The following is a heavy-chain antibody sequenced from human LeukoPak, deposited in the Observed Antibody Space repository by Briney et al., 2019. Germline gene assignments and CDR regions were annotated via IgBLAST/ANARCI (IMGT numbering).Heavy chain of an antibody. Sequence: PSETLSLTCTVSGGSVNSGRYYWTWIRQPAGKGLEWIGRLYTNDNTNYNPSLESRVSISLDTSKSQFYLQLTSVTAADTAVYFCARGVVTDDYSMDVWGKGTTVTVSS. CDR3: ARGVVTDDYSMDV. CDR1: GGSVNSGRYY. D-gene: IGHD2-21*02. CDR2: LYTNDNT. J-gene: IGHJ6*03. V-gene: IGHV4-61*02.